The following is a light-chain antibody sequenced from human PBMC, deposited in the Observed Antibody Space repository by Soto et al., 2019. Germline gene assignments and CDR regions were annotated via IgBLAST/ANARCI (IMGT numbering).Light chain of an antibody. CDR3: QQYGSSPKT. J-gene: IGKJ1*01. V-gene: IGKV3-20*01. Sequence: EIVLTQSPATLSLSPGERATLSCRASQSVSSYLAWYQQKPGQAPRLLIYGASNRAAGIPDRFSGSGSGTDFTLTISRLAREDFAVYFCQQYGSSPKTFGQGTKVDI. CDR2: GAS. CDR1: QSVSSY.